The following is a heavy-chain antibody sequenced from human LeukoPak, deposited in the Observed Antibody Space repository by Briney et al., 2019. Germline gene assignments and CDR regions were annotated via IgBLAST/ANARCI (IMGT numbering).Heavy chain of an antibody. V-gene: IGHV6-1*01. CDR2: TYYWSKWYN. Sequence: SQTLSLTCAISGDSVSSNSAAWNWIRQSPSRGLEWLGRTYYWSKWYNDYAVSVKSRITINPDTSKNQFSLQLNSVTPEDTAVYYCARSRGYSDEGMEIDYWGQGSLVTVSS. CDR3: ARSRGYSDEGMEIDY. D-gene: IGHD5-18*01. J-gene: IGHJ4*02. CDR1: GDSVSSNSAA.